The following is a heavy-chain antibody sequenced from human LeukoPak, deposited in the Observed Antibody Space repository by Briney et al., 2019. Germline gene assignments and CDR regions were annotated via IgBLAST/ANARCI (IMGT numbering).Heavy chain of an antibody. CDR3: ARDLLAERSGGSCYPPGH. Sequence: ASVKVSCKASGYTFTSYYMHWVRQAPGQGLEWMGWINPNSGGTNYAQKFQGRVTMTRDTSISTAYMELSRLRSDDTAVYYCARDLLAERSGGSCYPPGHWGQGTLVTVSS. CDR2: INPNSGGT. J-gene: IGHJ4*02. V-gene: IGHV1-2*02. CDR1: GYTFTSYY. D-gene: IGHD2-15*01.